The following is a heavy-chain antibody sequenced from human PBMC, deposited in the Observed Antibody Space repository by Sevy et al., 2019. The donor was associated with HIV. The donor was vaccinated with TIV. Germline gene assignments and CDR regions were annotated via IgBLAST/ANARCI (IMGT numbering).Heavy chain of an antibody. CDR3: ARDLWGGVSGDETRYYFDY. Sequence: GESLKISCAASGFPFTSYGMHWVRQAPGKGLEWVALIWYDGSNKYYGDSVKGRFTISRDNSKNTLYLQMNSLRAEETAVYYCARDLWGGVSGDETRYYFDYWGQGTLVTVSS. CDR2: IWYDGSNK. V-gene: IGHV3-33*01. D-gene: IGHD3-16*01. CDR1: GFPFTSYG. J-gene: IGHJ4*02.